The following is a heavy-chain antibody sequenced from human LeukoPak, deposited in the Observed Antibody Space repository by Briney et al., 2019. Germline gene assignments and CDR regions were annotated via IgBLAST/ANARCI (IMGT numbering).Heavy chain of an antibody. J-gene: IGHJ4*02. CDR1: GDSVSSNSAA. CDR3: ARFSFSGDY. Sequence: QTLSLTCALSGDSVSSNSAAWNSIRQSPSGGLEWLGRTSFRSKWYNHYAVSVTSRITLNPDKSKIQFSLQLNSVTPEDTAVYYCARFSFSGDYWGQGTLVTVSS. V-gene: IGHV6-1*01. D-gene: IGHD2/OR15-2a*01. CDR2: TSFRSKWYN.